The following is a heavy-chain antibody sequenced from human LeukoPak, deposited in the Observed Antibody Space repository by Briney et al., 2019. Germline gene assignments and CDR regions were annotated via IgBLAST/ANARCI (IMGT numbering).Heavy chain of an antibody. D-gene: IGHD6-19*01. V-gene: IGHV4-38-2*01. Sequence: SETLSLTCGVSGNFISRGYYWAWIRQPPGKGLEWIGSIYNTGSTYYNPSLNSRVTMSIDTSKNQFSLKLSSVTAADTAVYYCARNTSAWSPLGETQTAPHCFDSWGQGTLVTVSS. J-gene: IGHJ4*02. CDR1: GNFISRGYY. CDR2: IYNTGST. CDR3: ARNTSAWSPLGETQTAPHCFDS.